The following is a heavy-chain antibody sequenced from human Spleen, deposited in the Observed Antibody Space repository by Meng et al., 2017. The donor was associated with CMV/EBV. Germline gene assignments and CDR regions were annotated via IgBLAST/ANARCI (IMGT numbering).Heavy chain of an antibody. D-gene: IGHD4-11*01. V-gene: IGHV3-9*01. Sequence: SLKISCAASGFTFDDYAMHWVRQAPGKGLEWVSGISWNSGSIGYADSVKGRFTISRDNAKNSLYLQMNSLRAEDTAVYYCARDDYRIYYFDYWGQGTLVTVSS. CDR3: ARDDYRIYYFDY. CDR1: GFTFDDYA. CDR2: ISWNSGSI. J-gene: IGHJ4*02.